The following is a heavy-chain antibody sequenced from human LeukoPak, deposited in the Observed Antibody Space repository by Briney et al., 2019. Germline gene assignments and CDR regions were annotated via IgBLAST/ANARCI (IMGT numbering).Heavy chain of an antibody. Sequence: SETLSLTCTVSGVSVSSGNYYWSWIRQPPGKGLEWIGYVYKSGGTYYNPSLKSRVTISVDTSKNQFSLKLSSVTAADTAVYYCARVATLYYFDYWGQGTLVTVSS. CDR1: GVSVSSGNYY. J-gene: IGHJ4*02. V-gene: IGHV4-61*01. CDR2: VYKSGGT. CDR3: ARVATLYYFDY.